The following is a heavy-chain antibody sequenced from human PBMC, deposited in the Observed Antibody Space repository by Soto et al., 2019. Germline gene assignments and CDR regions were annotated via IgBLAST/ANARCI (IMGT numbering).Heavy chain of an antibody. Sequence: ASVKVSCKASGYTFTSYAMHWVRQAPGQRLERMGWINAGNGNTKYSQKFQGRVTITRDTSASTAYMELSSLRSEDTAVYYCARKDYYGAGVYYFDHWGQGTLVTVSS. CDR3: ARKDYYGAGVYYFDH. D-gene: IGHD3-10*01. V-gene: IGHV1-3*01. CDR1: GYTFTSYA. J-gene: IGHJ4*02. CDR2: INAGNGNT.